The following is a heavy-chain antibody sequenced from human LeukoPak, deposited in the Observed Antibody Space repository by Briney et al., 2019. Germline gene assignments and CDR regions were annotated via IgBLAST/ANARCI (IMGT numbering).Heavy chain of an antibody. V-gene: IGHV4-4*07. J-gene: IGHJ4*02. CDR2: VFTTGST. Sequence: KPSETLSLTCTVSGGSISSYYWSWIRQPAGKGLEWIGRVFTTGSTKFNPSLKSRVTMSVDTSKNQFSLQLSSVTAADTAVYYCARENSEVGRSFDFWGQGALVTVSS. D-gene: IGHD1-26*01. CDR1: GGSISSYY. CDR3: ARENSEVGRSFDF.